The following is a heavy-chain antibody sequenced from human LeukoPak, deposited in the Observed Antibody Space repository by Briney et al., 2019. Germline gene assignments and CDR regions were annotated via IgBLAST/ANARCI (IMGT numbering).Heavy chain of an antibody. CDR2: IYYSGST. V-gene: IGHV4-59*08. J-gene: IGHJ3*02. CDR1: GGSISSYY. Sequence: SETLSLTCTASGGSISSYYWSWIRQPPGKGLEWIGYIYYSGSTNYNPSLKSRVTISVDTSKNQFSLKLSSVTAADTAVYYCAKTPEQNAEDAFDIWGQGTMVTVSS. CDR3: AKTPEQNAEDAFDI. D-gene: IGHD1/OR15-1a*01.